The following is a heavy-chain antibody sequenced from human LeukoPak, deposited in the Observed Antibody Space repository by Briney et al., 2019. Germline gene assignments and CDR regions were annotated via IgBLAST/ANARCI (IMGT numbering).Heavy chain of an antibody. CDR3: TRVWFGYFFQ. CDR2: IHTGGTT. J-gene: IGHJ4*02. Sequence: GGSLRLSCVASGIAISYHYVGWVRQAPGKGLEWVSVIHTGGTTHYADSVKGRFTVSKDTSNNTVFLQMNSLRVEDTAVYFCTRVWFGYFFQWGQGALVTVSS. D-gene: IGHD3-10*01. CDR1: GIAISYHY. V-gene: IGHV3-53*01.